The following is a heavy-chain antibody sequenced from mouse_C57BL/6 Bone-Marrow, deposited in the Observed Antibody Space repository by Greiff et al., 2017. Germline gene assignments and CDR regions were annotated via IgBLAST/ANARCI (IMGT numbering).Heavy chain of an antibody. CDR2: IYPGNSDT. CDR1: GYTFTSYW. D-gene: IGHD1-1*01. V-gene: IGHV1-5*01. CDR3: TKEENLITTVVATDFDY. J-gene: IGHJ2*01. Sequence: EVQLQQSGTVLARPGASVKMSCKTSGYTFTSYWMHWVKQRPGQGLEWIGAIYPGNSDTSYNQKFKGKAKLTAVTSASTAYMELSSLTNEDSAVYYCTKEENLITTVVATDFDYWGQGTTLTVSS.